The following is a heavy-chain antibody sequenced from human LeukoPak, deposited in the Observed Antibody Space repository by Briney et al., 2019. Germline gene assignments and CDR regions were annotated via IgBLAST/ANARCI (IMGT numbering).Heavy chain of an antibody. Sequence: PGGSLRLSCAASGFTFSSYAMHWVRQAPGKGLEWVAVISYDGGNKYYADSVKGRFTISRDNSKNTLYLQMNSLRAEDTAVYYCARDSPVFDFWSGYRSEYYFDYWGQGTLVTVSS. CDR1: GFTFSSYA. CDR3: ARDSPVFDFWSGYRSEYYFDY. CDR2: ISYDGGNK. V-gene: IGHV3-30-3*01. J-gene: IGHJ4*02. D-gene: IGHD3-3*01.